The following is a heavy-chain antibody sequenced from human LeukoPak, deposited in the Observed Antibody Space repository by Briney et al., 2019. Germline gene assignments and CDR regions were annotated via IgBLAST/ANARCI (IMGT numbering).Heavy chain of an antibody. Sequence: ASVKVSCKASGGTFSSYTISWVRQAPGQGLEWMGRIIPILGIANYAQKFQGRVTITADKSTSTAYMELSSLRSEDTAVYYCAREAQYSGSYSSFDYWGQGTLVTVSS. J-gene: IGHJ4*02. CDR1: GGTFSSYT. V-gene: IGHV1-69*04. CDR2: IIPILGIA. D-gene: IGHD1-26*01. CDR3: AREAQYSGSYSSFDY.